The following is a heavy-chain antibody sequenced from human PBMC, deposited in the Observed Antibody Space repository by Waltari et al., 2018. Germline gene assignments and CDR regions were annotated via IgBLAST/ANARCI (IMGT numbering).Heavy chain of an antibody. Sequence: QVQLQESGPGLVKPSGTLSLTCAVSGGSISSSNWWSWVRQPPGKGLEWIGEIYHSGSTNCTPALQSRVTISGDKSKNQFSLKLSSVTAADTAVYYCARGQLVTRAFDIWGQGTMVTVSS. CDR1: GGSISSSNW. V-gene: IGHV4-4*02. CDR3: ARGQLVTRAFDI. CDR2: IYHSGST. D-gene: IGHD6-6*01. J-gene: IGHJ3*02.